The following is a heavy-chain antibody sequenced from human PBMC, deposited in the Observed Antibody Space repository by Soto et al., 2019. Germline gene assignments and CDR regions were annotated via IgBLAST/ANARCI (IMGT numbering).Heavy chain of an antibody. J-gene: IGHJ4*02. CDR2: ISGYNGNT. CDR3: ARDLGGQIVDY. D-gene: IGHD3-22*01. CDR1: GYTCTSYG. Sequence: ASGKVSCKASGYTCTSYGISWVRQAPGQGLEWMGWISGYNGNTKYAQKLQGRVTMTTDTSTSTAYMELRSLRSDDTAVYYCARDLGGQIVDYWGQGTLVTVSS. V-gene: IGHV1-18*01.